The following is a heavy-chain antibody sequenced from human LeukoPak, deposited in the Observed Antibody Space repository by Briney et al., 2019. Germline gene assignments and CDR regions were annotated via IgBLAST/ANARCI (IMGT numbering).Heavy chain of an antibody. CDR2: IYTSGST. CDR1: GGSTSSYY. D-gene: IGHD6-13*01. CDR3: AREIAAAGNFDY. J-gene: IGHJ4*02. Sequence: SETLSLTCTVSGGSTSSYYWSWIRQPAGKGLEWIGRIYTSGSTNYNPSLKSRVTMSVDTSKNQFSLKLSSVTAADTAVYYCAREIAAAGNFDYWGQGTLVTVSS. V-gene: IGHV4-4*07.